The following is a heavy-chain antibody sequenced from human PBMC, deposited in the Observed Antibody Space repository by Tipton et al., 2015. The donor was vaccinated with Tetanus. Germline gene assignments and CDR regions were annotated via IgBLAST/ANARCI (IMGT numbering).Heavy chain of an antibody. CDR2: IYPRDSTT. J-gene: IGHJ3*02. D-gene: IGHD3-10*01. Sequence: VQLVQSGAEVKKPGESLKISCRGSGYSFNSNWIAWVRQMPGKGLEWMGIIYPRDSTTRYSPSFQGQVTMSVDKSTSTAYLQWSSLKASDSAIYYCARQIISADAFEIWGQGTMITVSS. V-gene: IGHV5-51*01. CDR3: ARQIISADAFEI. CDR1: GYSFNSNW.